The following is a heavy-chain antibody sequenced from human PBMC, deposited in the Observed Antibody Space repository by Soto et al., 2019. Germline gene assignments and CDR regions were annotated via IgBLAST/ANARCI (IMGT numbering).Heavy chain of an antibody. J-gene: IGHJ6*02. Sequence: ASVKVSCKASGYTFTSYAMHWVRQAPGQRLEWMGWINAGNGNTKYSQKFQGRVTITRDTSASTAYMELSSLRSEDTAVYYCARGSGVYDSSGYYYFGPDYYGMDVWGQGTTVTVSS. D-gene: IGHD3-22*01. CDR3: ARGSGVYDSSGYYYFGPDYYGMDV. CDR1: GYTFTSYA. V-gene: IGHV1-3*01. CDR2: INAGNGNT.